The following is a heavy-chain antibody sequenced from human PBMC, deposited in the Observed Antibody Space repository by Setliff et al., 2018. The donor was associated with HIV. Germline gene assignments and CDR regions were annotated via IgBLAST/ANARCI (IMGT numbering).Heavy chain of an antibody. D-gene: IGHD2-21*02. CDR1: SASITSSNW. CDR3: ARQQTALFVDY. Sequence: SETLSLTCAVSSASITSSNWWNWVRQPPGKGLEWIGEIHHSGNTNYNPSLKSRVTISVDTSKNQFSLKLTSVTAADMALYYCARQQTALFVDYWGQGTLVTVSS. CDR2: IHHSGNT. J-gene: IGHJ4*02. V-gene: IGHV4-4*02.